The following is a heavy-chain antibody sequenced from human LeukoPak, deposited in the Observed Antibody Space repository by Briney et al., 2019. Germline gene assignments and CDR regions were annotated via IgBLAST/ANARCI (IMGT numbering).Heavy chain of an antibody. CDR3: ARDPSNTSGRYQYFDV. Sequence: ASVKVSCKASGYTFTHHGIAWVRQAPGQGLEWMGWISCYNGDTIYAQTFQGRVTMTTEKSTNTAYMELRSLRSDETAVYYCARDPSNTSGRYQYFDVWGRGTLVSVSS. J-gene: IGHJ2*01. CDR1: GYTFTHHG. V-gene: IGHV1-18*01. D-gene: IGHD6-19*01. CDR2: ISCYNGDT.